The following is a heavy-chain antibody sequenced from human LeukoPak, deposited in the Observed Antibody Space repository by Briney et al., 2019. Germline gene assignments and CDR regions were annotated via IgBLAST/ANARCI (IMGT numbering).Heavy chain of an antibody. CDR2: LSGSGITT. CDR3: AKGIYSSGWSYFDY. V-gene: IGHV3-23*01. D-gene: IGHD6-19*01. J-gene: IGHJ4*01. CDR1: GFTFNTYG. Sequence: GGSLRLSCAASGFTFNTYGMSWVRHSPGKGLEWVSTLSGSGITTYYADSVKGRFTISRDNSKNTLYLQMNSLRAEDTAVYYCAKGIYSSGWSYFDYWGHGTLVTVSS.